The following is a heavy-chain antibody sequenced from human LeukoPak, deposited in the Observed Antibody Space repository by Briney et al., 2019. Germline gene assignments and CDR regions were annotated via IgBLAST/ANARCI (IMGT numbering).Heavy chain of an antibody. CDR2: IYSSGTT. J-gene: IGHJ4*02. CDR1: GGSITGSH. CDR3: ARGAYSFDY. Sequence: SETLSLTCTVSGGSITGSHWSWLRQSAGKGLEWIGRIYSSGTTNYNPSLKSRVTMSLDTSKNQFSLRLSSVTAADTAVYYCARGAYSFDYWGQGTLVIVSS. V-gene: IGHV4-4*07.